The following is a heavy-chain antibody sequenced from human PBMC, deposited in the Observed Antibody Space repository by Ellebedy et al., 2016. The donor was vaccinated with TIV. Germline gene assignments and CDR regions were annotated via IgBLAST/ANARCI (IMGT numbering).Heavy chain of an antibody. CDR2: IYSVGST. V-gene: IGHV3-NL1*01. D-gene: IGHD3-10*01. J-gene: IGHJ1*01. Sequence: PGGSLRLSCAASGFTFSNYDIHWVRQATGKGLEWVSVIYSVGSTYYADSVKGRFTISRDNAKNSLYLQMNSLRAEDTAVYYCARSLPPPTMVRENGEYFQHWGQGTLVTVSS. CDR3: ARSLPPPTMVRENGEYFQH. CDR1: GFTFSNYD.